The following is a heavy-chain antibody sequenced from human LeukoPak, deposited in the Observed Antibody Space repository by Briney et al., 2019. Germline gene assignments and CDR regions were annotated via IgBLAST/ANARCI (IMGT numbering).Heavy chain of an antibody. CDR3: ARASNPWLQLS. CDR2: IQQDGGQK. J-gene: IGHJ4*02. V-gene: IGHV3-7*05. D-gene: IGHD5-24*01. Sequence: PGMSLRLSCAASGFTFSNYWMIWVRQAPGKGLEWVANIQQDGGQKRYADSVRGRFTVSRDNAQTSLYLHMNSLRAEDTAVYYCARASNPWLQLSWGQGTLVTVSS. CDR1: GFTFSNYW.